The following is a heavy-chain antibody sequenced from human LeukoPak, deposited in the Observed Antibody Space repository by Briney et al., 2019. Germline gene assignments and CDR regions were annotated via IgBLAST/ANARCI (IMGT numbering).Heavy chain of an antibody. J-gene: IGHJ4*02. D-gene: IGHD1-1*01. CDR1: GFSLSDAW. CDR2: MKPRGTT. CDR3: TQLSRGY. Sequence: GGSLRLSCAASGFSLSDAWMSWVRQAPGKGLECVGRMKPRGTTDDAEPMNDRFIVSRDDSKDTLYLQMNSLKAEDTGLYYCTQLSRGYWGQGTQVPVSS. V-gene: IGHV3-15*01.